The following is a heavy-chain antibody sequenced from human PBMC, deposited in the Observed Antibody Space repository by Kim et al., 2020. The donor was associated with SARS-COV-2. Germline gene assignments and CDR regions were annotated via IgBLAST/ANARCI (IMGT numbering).Heavy chain of an antibody. J-gene: IGHJ4*02. CDR1: GGSISSSNC. V-gene: IGHV4-4*02. CDR3: ASAISRTVDY. D-gene: IGHD3-9*01. Sequence: SETLSLTCAVSGGSISSSNCWSWVRQPPGKGLEWIGEMCHSGSTNYNPSLKSRATISADKSKNQFSLKLTSVTAAGTAVYYCASAISRTVDYWGQGILVTVSS. CDR2: MCHSGST.